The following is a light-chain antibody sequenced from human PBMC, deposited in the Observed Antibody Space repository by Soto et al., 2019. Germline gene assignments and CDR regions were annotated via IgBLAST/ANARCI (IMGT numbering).Light chain of an antibody. CDR2: EVS. J-gene: IGLJ1*01. CDR3: CSYAGSNYV. Sequence: SVLTPPASVSGAPGQSITISCTGTSSEVGNYNLVSWYQHHPGKAPKLMIYEVSKRPSGVSNRFSGSKSGDTASLTISGLQAEDEADYYCCSYAGSNYVFGTGTKVTVL. V-gene: IGLV2-23*02. CDR1: SSEVGNYNL.